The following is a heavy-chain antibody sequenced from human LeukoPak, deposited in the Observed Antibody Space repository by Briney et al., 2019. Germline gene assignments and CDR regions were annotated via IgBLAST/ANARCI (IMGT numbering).Heavy chain of an antibody. V-gene: IGHV4-34*01. CDR2: INHSGST. Sequence: SETLSLTCAVYGVSFSGYYWSWIRQPPGKGLEWIGEINHSGSTNYNPSLKSRVAISVDTSKNQFSLKLSSVTAADTAVYYCARGQDYYGSGSSYYFDYRGQGTLVTVSS. D-gene: IGHD3-10*01. CDR3: ARGQDYYGSGSSYYFDY. CDR1: GVSFSGYY. J-gene: IGHJ4*02.